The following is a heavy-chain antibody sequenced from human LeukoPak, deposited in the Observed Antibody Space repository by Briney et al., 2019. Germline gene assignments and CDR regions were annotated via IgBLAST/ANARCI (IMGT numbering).Heavy chain of an antibody. CDR3: ARSENSIVVVPAAISAIFDY. D-gene: IGHD2-2*02. Sequence: WASVKVSCKASGGTFSSYAISWVRQAPGQGLEWMGGIIPIFGTANYAQKFQGRVAITADESTSTAYMELSSLRSEDTAVYYCARSENSIVVVPAAISAIFDYWGQGTLVTVSS. V-gene: IGHV1-69*13. J-gene: IGHJ4*02. CDR2: IIPIFGTA. CDR1: GGTFSSYA.